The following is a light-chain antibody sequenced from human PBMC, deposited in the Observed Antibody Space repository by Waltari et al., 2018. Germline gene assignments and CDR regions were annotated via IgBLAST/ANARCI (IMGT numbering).Light chain of an antibody. CDR3: QQAGSLPG. Sequence: DIQMTQSPSSVSASVGDRVTIACRANQSISTWLAWYQQKPGKAPKLLIYSASSLQSGAPSRFSGSGSGTDFTLTISSLQPEDSAIYFCQQAGSLPGFGPGTKLDIK. V-gene: IGKV1-12*01. J-gene: IGKJ3*01. CDR2: SAS. CDR1: QSISTW.